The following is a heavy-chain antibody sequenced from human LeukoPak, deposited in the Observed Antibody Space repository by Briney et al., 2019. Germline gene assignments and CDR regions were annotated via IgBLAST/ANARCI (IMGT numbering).Heavy chain of an antibody. CDR2: IYPGDSDI. D-gene: IGHD3-22*01. J-gene: IGHJ4*02. CDR1: GSRFTSYW. V-gene: IGHV5-51*01. Sequence: GASLKISCKGSGSRFTSYWIGWVRQMPGKGLEWMGIIYPGDSDIRYSPSFQGQVIISADKSISTAYLQWSSLKASDTAMYYCARQGVGVTLDYWGQGTLVTVSS. CDR3: ARQGVGVTLDY.